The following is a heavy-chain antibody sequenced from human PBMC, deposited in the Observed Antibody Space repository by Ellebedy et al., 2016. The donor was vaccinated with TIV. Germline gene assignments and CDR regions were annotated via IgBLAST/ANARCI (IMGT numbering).Heavy chain of an antibody. J-gene: IGHJ4*02. Sequence: GGSLRLSCATSGFSFRSYWMSWVRQAPGKGLEWVANIRQDGSDMYYVDSVKGRLTISRDNAKNSLYLLMNSLSAEDTAVYFCAKDFETYSLISSWYNDFWGQGTLVTVSS. D-gene: IGHD6-13*01. CDR1: GFSFRSYW. CDR2: IRQDGSDM. V-gene: IGHV3-7*01. CDR3: AKDFETYSLISSWYNDF.